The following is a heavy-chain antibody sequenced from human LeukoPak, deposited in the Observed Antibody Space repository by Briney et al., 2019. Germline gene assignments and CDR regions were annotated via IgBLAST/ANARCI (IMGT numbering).Heavy chain of an antibody. CDR1: GYTFTGYY. D-gene: IGHD3-22*01. J-gene: IGHJ4*02. CDR3: AGATPYYYDSSGYLLFDY. V-gene: IGHV1-2*02. CDR2: INPNSGGT. Sequence: ASVKVSCKASGYTFTGYYMHWVRQAPGQGLEWMGWINPNSGGTNYAQKFQGRVTMTRDTSISTAYMELSGLRSDDTAVYYCAGATPYYYDSSGYLLFDYWGQGTLVTVSS.